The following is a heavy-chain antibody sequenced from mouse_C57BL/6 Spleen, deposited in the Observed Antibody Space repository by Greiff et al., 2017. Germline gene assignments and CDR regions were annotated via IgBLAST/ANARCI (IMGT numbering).Heavy chain of an antibody. V-gene: IGHV2-5*01. J-gene: IGHJ1*03. CDR1: GFSLTSYG. D-gene: IGHD2-2*01. Sequence: VQRVESGPGLVQPSQSLSITCTVSGFSLTSYGVHWVRQSPGKGLEWLGVIWRGGSTDYTAAFMSRLSITKDNSKSQVFFKMNSLQADDTAIYYWAKKGYYWYFDVWGTGTTVTVSS. CDR2: IWRGGST. CDR3: AKKGYYWYFDV.